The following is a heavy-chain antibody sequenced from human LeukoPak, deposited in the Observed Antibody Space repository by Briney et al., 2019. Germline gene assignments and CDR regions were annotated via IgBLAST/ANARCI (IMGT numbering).Heavy chain of an antibody. CDR2: ISSSSSYI. V-gene: IGHV3-21*01. CDR3: ARDSETYDFWSGYYAEINWFDP. D-gene: IGHD3-3*01. CDR1: GFTFSSYS. Sequence: GGSLRLSCAASGFTFSSYSMNWVRQAPGKGLEWVSSISSSSSYIYYADSVKGRFTISIDNAKNSLYLQMNSLRAEDTAVYYCARDSETYDFWSGYYAEINWFDPWGQGTLVTVSS. J-gene: IGHJ5*02.